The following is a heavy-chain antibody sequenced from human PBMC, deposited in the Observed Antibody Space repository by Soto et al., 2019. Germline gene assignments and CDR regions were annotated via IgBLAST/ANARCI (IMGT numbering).Heavy chain of an antibody. D-gene: IGHD3-10*01. V-gene: IGHV1-18*01. CDR2: ISAYNGNT. CDR3: ASDPLWFGELSGNWFDP. Sequence: ASVKVSCKASGYTFTSYGISWVRQAPGQGLEWMGWISAYNGNTNYAQKLQGRVTMTTDTSTSTAYMELRSLRSDDTAVYYCASDPLWFGELSGNWFDPWGQGTLVTVSS. J-gene: IGHJ5*02. CDR1: GYTFTSYG.